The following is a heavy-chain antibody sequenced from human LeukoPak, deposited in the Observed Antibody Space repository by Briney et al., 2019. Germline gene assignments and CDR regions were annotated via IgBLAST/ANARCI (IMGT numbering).Heavy chain of an antibody. CDR1: GGSITSSYHY. D-gene: IGHD2-2*01. CDR2: IYYSGST. J-gene: IGHJ5*02. CDR3: ARESDRYCSSTSCPNWYDP. V-gene: IGHV4-39*07. Sequence: SETLSLTCSVSGGSITSSYHYWGWIRQPPGTGLEWIGSIYYSGSTYYNPSLKSRVTISVDTSKNQFSLKLSSVTAADTAVYYCARESDRYCSSTSCPNWYDPWGQGTLVTVSS.